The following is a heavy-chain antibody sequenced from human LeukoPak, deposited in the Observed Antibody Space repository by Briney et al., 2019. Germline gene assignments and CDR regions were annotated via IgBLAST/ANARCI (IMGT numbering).Heavy chain of an antibody. CDR1: GFTVSSNY. D-gene: IGHD2-8*01. Sequence: GGSLRLSCAASGFTVSSNYMSWVRQAPGKGLEWVSVIYSGGSTYYADSVKGRLTISRDNSKNTLYLQMNSLRAEDTAVYYCARGFVLSGGVDYWGQGTLVTVSS. CDR2: IYSGGST. CDR3: ARGFVLSGGVDY. V-gene: IGHV3-53*01. J-gene: IGHJ4*02.